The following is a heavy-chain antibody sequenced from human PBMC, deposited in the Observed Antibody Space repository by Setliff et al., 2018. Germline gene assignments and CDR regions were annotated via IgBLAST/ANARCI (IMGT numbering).Heavy chain of an antibody. CDR3: ARSFSRREKFLLDY. Sequence: PSETLSLTCAVSGYSISSGYYWGWIRQPPGKGLEWIGSIYHSGSTYYNPSLKSRVTISMDTSKNQFSLKVSSVTAADTAVYYCARSFSRREKFLLDYWGQGALVTVSS. CDR1: GYSISSGYY. CDR2: IYHSGST. V-gene: IGHV4-38-2*01. J-gene: IGHJ4*02.